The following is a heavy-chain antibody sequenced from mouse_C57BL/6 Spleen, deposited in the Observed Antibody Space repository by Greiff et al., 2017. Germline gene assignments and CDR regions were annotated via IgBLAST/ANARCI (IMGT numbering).Heavy chain of an antibody. CDR1: GYTFTSYW. D-gene: IGHD1-1*01. V-gene: IGHV1-52*01. CDR3: ARWYYGTFDG. CDR2: IDPSDSET. J-gene: IGHJ2*01. Sequence: VQLQQSGAELVRPGSSVKLSCKASGYTFTSYWMHWVKQRPIQGLEWIGNIDPSDSETHYNQKFKDKATLTVDKSSSTAYMQLSSLTSEDSAVYYCARWYYGTFDGWGQGTTLAVAS.